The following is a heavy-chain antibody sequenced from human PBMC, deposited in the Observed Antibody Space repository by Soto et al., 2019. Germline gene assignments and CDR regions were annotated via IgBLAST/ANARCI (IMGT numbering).Heavy chain of an antibody. J-gene: IGHJ4*02. CDR2: ISQSGNT. CDR1: GGSFSGYY. Sequence: SETLSLTCAVYGGSFSGYYWSWIRQPPGKGLEWIGEISQSGNTNYSPSLKSRVSISIDTSKKQFSLNLASVSAADTAVYYCARAPKVSGSSQTRPDFWGQGTLVTVSS. V-gene: IGHV4-34*01. CDR3: ARAPKVSGSSQTRPDF. D-gene: IGHD6-6*01.